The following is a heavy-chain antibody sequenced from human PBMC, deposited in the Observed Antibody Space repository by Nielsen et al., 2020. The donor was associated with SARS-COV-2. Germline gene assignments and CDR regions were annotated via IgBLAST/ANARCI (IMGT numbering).Heavy chain of an antibody. CDR2: ISWNSGSI. D-gene: IGHD3-3*01. Sequence: GGSLRLSCAASGFTFDDYAMHWVRQAPGKGLEWVSGISWNSGSIGYADSVKGRFTISSYNVKNSLFLHMSSLGAEDTAVYYWVREWGYWGPGTLVTVSS. CDR3: VREWGY. J-gene: IGHJ4*02. CDR1: GFTFDDYA. V-gene: IGHV3-9*01.